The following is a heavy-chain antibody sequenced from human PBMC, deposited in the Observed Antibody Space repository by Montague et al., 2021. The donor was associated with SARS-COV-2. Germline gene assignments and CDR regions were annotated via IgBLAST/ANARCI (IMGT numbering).Heavy chain of an antibody. J-gene: IGHJ6*02. CDR3: ARESGYSSGWRYYYGMDV. CDR1: GGSISNYY. CDR2: LYTSGST. V-gene: IGHV4-4*07. Sequence: SETLSLTCTVSGGSISNYYWTWIQQPAGKGLEWIGRLYTSGSTTYNPSLKSRVTMSVDTSKNQFSLNVTSVTAADTAIYYCARESGYSSGWRYYYGMDVWGQGTTVTVS. D-gene: IGHD6-19*01.